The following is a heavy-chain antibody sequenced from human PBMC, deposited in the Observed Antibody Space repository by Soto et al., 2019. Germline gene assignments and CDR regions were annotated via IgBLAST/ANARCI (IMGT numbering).Heavy chain of an antibody. CDR2: INSAGTTI. CDR1: GFTFNNYD. D-gene: IGHD5-18*01. CDR3: AREGDSYGSHFDY. J-gene: IGHJ4*02. Sequence: GGSLRLSCAASGFTFNNYDMNWVRQAPGKGLKWISYINSAGTTIYYADSVRGRFTISRDNAKNSLYLQMNSLRGEDTALYYCAREGDSYGSHFDYWGQGTLVTVSS. V-gene: IGHV3-48*03.